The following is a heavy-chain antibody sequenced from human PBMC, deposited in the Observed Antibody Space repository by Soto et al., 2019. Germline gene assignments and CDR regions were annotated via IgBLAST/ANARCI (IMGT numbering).Heavy chain of an antibody. V-gene: IGHV3-23*01. Sequence: LQTQGKGLDWLSVISADGANTFYADSVKGRFTISRDNSKNTLYLQMNSLRAEDTAVYYCAKDLGNRYFAFDYWGQGILVTVS. D-gene: IGHD1-1*01. J-gene: IGHJ4*02. CDR3: AKDLGNRYFAFDY. CDR2: ISADGANT.